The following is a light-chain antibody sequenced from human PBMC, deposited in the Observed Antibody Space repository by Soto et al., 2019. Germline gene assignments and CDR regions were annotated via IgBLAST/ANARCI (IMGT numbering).Light chain of an antibody. CDR1: QSINSH. J-gene: IGKJ1*01. CDR3: QQSYSVPT. V-gene: IGKV1-39*01. Sequence: DIQLTQSPSRLSASVGDRVTITCRASQSINSHLNWYQQKPGKAPKFLIYATSNLQSGVPSRFSGSGSGTDFTLTISSLQPEDFATYYCQQSYSVPTFGQGTKVDI. CDR2: ATS.